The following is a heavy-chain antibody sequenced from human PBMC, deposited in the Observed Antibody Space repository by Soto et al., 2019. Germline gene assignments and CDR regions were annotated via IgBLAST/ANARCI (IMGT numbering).Heavy chain of an antibody. J-gene: IGHJ6*02. V-gene: IGHV3-23*01. CDR3: GVTMIEVRDTLNYGMDV. CDR2: ISGSGGST. D-gene: IGHD3-22*01. Sequence: PGGSLRLSCAVSGFTFSSYAMSWVRQAPGKGLEWVSAISGSGGSTYYADSVKGRFTISRDNSKNTLYLQMNSLRAEDTAVYYWGVTMIEVRDTLNYGMDVWGQGTTVTVSS. CDR1: GFTFSSYA.